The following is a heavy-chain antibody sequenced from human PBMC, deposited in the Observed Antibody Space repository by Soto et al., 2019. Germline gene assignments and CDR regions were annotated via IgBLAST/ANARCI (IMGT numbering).Heavy chain of an antibody. J-gene: IGHJ3*02. D-gene: IGHD3-9*01. Sequence: SETLSLTCAVYGGSFSGYYWSWIRQPPGKGLEWIGEINHSGSTNYNPSLKSRVTISVDTSKNQFSLKLSSVTAADTAVYYCARASITIFPQGAFDIWGQGTMVTVSS. CDR1: GGSFSGYY. CDR2: INHSGST. V-gene: IGHV4-34*01. CDR3: ARASITIFPQGAFDI.